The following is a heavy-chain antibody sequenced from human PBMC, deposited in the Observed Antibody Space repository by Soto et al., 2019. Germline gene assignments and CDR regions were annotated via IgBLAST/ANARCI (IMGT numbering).Heavy chain of an antibody. CDR2: ISYDGSNK. D-gene: IGHD2-15*01. J-gene: IGHJ4*02. Sequence: QVQLVESGGGVVQPGRSLRLSCAASGFTFSSYGMHWVRQAPGKGLEWVAVISYDGSNKYYADSVKGRFTISRVNSKNTLYLQMNSLRAEDTAVYYCAKDLAGYCSGGSCYSDYFDYWGQGTLVTVSS. CDR3: AKDLAGYCSGGSCYSDYFDY. CDR1: GFTFSSYG. V-gene: IGHV3-30*18.